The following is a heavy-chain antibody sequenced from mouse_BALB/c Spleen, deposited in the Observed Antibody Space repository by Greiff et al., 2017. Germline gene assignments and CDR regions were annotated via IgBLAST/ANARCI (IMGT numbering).Heavy chain of an antibody. J-gene: IGHJ4*01. D-gene: IGHD2-3*01. V-gene: IGHV7-3*02. CDR2: IRNKANGYTT. Sequence: EVQLVESGGGLVQPGGSLRLSCATSGFTFTDYYMSWVRQPPGKALEWLGFIRNKANGYTTEYSASVKGRFTISRDNSQSILYLQMNTLRAEDSATYYCASSDGYDAMDYWGQGTSVTVSS. CDR1: GFTFTDYY. CDR3: ASSDGYDAMDY.